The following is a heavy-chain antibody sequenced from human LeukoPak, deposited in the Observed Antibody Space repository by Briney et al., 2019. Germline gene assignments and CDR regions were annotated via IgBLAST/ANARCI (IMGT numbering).Heavy chain of an antibody. CDR3: ARVNHYYYYMDV. V-gene: IGHV4-4*07. J-gene: IGHJ6*03. CDR1: GGSISSYY. Sequence: SETPSLTCTVSGGSISSYYWGWIQQPAGKGLEWIGRIYTSGSTNYNPSLKSRVTMSVDTSKNQFSLKLSSVTAADTAVFYCARVNHYYYYMDVWGKGTTVTVSS. CDR2: IYTSGST.